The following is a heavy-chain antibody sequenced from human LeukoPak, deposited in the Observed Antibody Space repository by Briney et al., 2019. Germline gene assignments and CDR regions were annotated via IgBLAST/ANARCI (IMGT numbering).Heavy chain of an antibody. J-gene: IGHJ4*02. CDR1: GGSFSGYY. D-gene: IGHD6-19*01. V-gene: IGHV4-59*01. Sequence: SETRSLTCAVYGGSFSGYYWSWIRQPPRKGLEWIGYIYYSGSTNYNPSLKSRVTISVDTSKNQFSLKLSSVTAADTAVYYCARVSSGWPYYFDYWGQGTLVTVSS. CDR2: IYYSGST. CDR3: ARVSSGWPYYFDY.